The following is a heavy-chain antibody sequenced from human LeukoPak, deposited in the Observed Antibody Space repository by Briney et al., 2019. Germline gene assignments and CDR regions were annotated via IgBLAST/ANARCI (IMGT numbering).Heavy chain of an antibody. CDR1: GFTFSSYA. CDR2: ISYDGSNK. D-gene: IGHD3-10*01. J-gene: IGHJ6*02. V-gene: IGHV3-30-3*01. CDR3: ARGFTMVRGAYWSNYYGMDV. Sequence: PGRSLRLSCAASGFTFSSYAMHWVSQAPGKGLEWVAVISYDGSNKYYADSVKGRFTISRDNSKNTLYLQMNSLRAEDTAVYYCARGFTMVRGAYWSNYYGMDVWGQGTTVTVSS.